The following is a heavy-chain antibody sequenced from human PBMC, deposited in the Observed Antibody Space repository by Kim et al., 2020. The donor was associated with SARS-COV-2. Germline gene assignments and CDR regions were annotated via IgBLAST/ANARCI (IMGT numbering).Heavy chain of an antibody. CDR3: ATSGGSSWEWGMPNWFDP. J-gene: IGHJ5*02. CDR2: ISSNGGST. D-gene: IGHD6-13*01. CDR1: GFTFSSYA. Sequence: GGSLRLSCAASGFTFSSYAMHWVRQAPGKGLEYVSAISSNGGSTYYANSVKGRFTISRDNSKNTLYLQMGSLRAEDMAVYYCATSGGSSWEWGMPNWFDPWGQGTLVTVSS. V-gene: IGHV3-64*01.